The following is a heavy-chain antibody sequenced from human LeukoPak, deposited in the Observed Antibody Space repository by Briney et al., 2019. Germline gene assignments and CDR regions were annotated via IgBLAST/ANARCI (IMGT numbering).Heavy chain of an antibody. CDR2: TNPNSGGT. J-gene: IGHJ6*03. Sequence: ASVKLFCKASGYTFTVYSTHWAPQAPCQRLERQPCTNPNSGGTNYVQKFQGRVTMTRDTSISTAYMELSRLRSDDTAVHYCARQSVDIVVVPAAIGYMDVWGKGTTVTVSS. D-gene: IGHD2-2*02. CDR1: GYTFTVYS. V-gene: IGHV1-2*02. CDR3: ARQSVDIVVVPAAIGYMDV.